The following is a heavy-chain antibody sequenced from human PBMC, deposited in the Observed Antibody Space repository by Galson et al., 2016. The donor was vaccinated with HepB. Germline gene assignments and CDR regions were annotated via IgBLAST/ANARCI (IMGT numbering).Heavy chain of an antibody. J-gene: IGHJ2*01. V-gene: IGHV3-21*01. Sequence: SLRLSCAASGFTFDNYTMNWLRQTPGKGLEWVSSVSHGSTYVYYADSVEGRFTISRDNAKNSLYLEMNSLRVEDTAVSYCARSLGWYFDVWGRGTLVTVSS. D-gene: IGHD6-6*01. CDR3: ARSLGWYFDV. CDR2: VSHGSTYV. CDR1: GFTFDNYT.